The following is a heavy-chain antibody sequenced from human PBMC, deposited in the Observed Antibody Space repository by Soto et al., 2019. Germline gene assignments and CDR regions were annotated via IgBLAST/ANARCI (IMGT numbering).Heavy chain of an antibody. J-gene: IGHJ4*03. V-gene: IGHV4-31*03. CDR3: ARSGYSSSAFDH. CDR1: NGSVSSDPFY. Sequence: SQTLSLTCTVSNGSVSSDPFYCTWIRQHPGKGLEWIGYISYRVNTYYHPSLKSRVTISIDTSKNQFSLRLNSVTAADTAVCYCARSGYSSSAFDHCGQGTLVTVSS. CDR2: ISYRVNT. D-gene: IGHD6-13*01.